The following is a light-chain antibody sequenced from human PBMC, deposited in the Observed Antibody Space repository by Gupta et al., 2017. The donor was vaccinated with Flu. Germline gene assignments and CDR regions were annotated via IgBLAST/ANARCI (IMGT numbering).Light chain of an antibody. J-gene: IGKJ4*02. CDR1: QSVSSY. CDR2: DAS. Sequence: ASAILSWRASQSVSSYLAWYQQKPGQPPRILIYDASNRATGIPARFSGSGSGTDFTLTISSLEPEDYAVYYCQQRSNWTPLTFGGGTKVEIK. V-gene: IGKV3-11*01. CDR3: QQRSNWTPLT.